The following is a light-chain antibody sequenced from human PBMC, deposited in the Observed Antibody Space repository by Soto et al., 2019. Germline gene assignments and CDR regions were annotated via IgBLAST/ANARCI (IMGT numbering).Light chain of an antibody. CDR1: QSISSY. CDR2: AAS. Sequence: DIQMTQSPSSLSASVGDRVTITCRASQSISSYLNWYQQKPGKAPKLLIYAASSLQSGVPSRFSGSGSGTDFTLTISSLQPEDFATYYCQQSYSTPQTSGQGTRVGIK. J-gene: IGKJ1*01. CDR3: QQSYSTPQT. V-gene: IGKV1-39*01.